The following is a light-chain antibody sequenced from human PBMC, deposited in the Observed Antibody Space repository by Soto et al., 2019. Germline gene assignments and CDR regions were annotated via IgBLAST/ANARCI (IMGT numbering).Light chain of an antibody. V-gene: IGKV1-5*03. CDR2: KAS. Sequence: DIPMTQSPSTLSASVGDRVTITCRASQSISSWLAWYQQKPGKAPKLLIYKASSLKSGVPSRFSGSGSGTEFTLTISSLQPDDFATYYCQHRDTFGQGTKLEIK. J-gene: IGKJ2*01. CDR1: QSISSW. CDR3: QHRDT.